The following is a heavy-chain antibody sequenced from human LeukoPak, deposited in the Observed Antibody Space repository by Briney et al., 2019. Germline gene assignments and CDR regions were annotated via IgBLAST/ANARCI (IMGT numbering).Heavy chain of an antibody. V-gene: IGHV3-30*18. CDR3: AKGGGSYYYTHLDY. D-gene: IGHD1-26*01. Sequence: PGGSLRLSCAASGFTFSSYGMHWVRQAPGKGLEGVAVISYDGSNKYYADSVEGRVTISRDNSKNTLCLQMNSLRAEDTAVYYCAKGGGSYYYTHLDYWGQGTLVTVSS. J-gene: IGHJ4*02. CDR1: GFTFSSYG. CDR2: ISYDGSNK.